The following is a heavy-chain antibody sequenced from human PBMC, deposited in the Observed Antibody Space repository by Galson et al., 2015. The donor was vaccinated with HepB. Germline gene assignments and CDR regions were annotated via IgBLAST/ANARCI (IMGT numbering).Heavy chain of an antibody. D-gene: IGHD3-10*01. CDR3: ARGNDYGSGTFYKSYGIDV. J-gene: IGHJ3*01. CDR1: GGSFSGYC. Sequence: ETLSLTCAVFGGSFSGYCWSWIRQPPGKGLEWIGEINHSGSTNYNPSLKSRVTISVDTSKNQFSLKLRSLTAADTALYYCARGNDYGSGTFYKSYGIDVWGQGTMVIVSS. CDR2: INHSGST. V-gene: IGHV4-34*01.